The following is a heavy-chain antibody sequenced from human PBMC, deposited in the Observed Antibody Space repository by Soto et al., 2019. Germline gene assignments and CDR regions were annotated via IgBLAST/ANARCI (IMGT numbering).Heavy chain of an antibody. D-gene: IGHD1-1*01. CDR1: GGSISSGGYS. J-gene: IGHJ5*02. V-gene: IGHV4-30-2*01. CDR2: IYHSGST. Sequence: QLPLQESGSGLVRPSQTLSLTCAVSGGSISSGGYSWNWIRQPPGKGLEWIGYIYHSGSTLYNPSLKSRVTISVDKSKNQFSLKLSSVTAADTAVYDCARDQLEGNWFDPWGQGTLVTVSS. CDR3: ARDQLEGNWFDP.